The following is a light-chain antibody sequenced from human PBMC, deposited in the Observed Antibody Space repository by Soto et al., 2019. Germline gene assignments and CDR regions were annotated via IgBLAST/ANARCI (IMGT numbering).Light chain of an antibody. CDR1: QNVDSDY. CDR3: QQYGSSSSWT. CDR2: GAS. Sequence: VLTQPPGTLSLSPGERVTLSCRASQNVDSDYLAWYQQKPGQAPRLLIYGASSRATGIPDRFSGSGSGTDFTLTINRLEPEDFAVYYCQQYGSSSSWTFGQGTKVEIK. V-gene: IGKV3-20*01. J-gene: IGKJ1*01.